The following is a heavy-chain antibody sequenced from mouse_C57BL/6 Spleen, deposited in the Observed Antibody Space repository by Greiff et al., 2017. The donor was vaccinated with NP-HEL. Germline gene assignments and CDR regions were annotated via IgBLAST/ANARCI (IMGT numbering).Heavy chain of an antibody. J-gene: IGHJ3*01. D-gene: IGHD4-1*01. CDR3: AETGTRFAY. Sequence: EVQLVESGPELVKPGASVKISCKASGYSFTGYYMNWVKQSPEKSLEWIGEINPSTGGTTYNQKFKAKATLTVDTSSSTAYMQLKSLTSEDSAVYYCAETGTRFAYWGQGTLVTVSA. CDR2: INPSTGGT. V-gene: IGHV1-42*01. CDR1: GYSFTGYY.